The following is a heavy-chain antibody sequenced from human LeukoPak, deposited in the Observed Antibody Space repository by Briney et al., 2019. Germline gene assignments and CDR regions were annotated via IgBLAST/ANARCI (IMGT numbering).Heavy chain of an antibody. V-gene: IGHV3-23*01. CDR3: TRYDISTYARRSFDY. Sequence: GGSLRLSCAASGFTFSNYAMSWVSQAPGKGLEWVSVITGSGETTFYADSVKGRFTVSRDNSKDTLCLQMNSLRAEDTAIYYCTRYDISTYARRSFDYWGQGTLVTASS. CDR2: ITGSGETT. D-gene: IGHD3-9*01. CDR1: GFTFSNYA. J-gene: IGHJ4*02.